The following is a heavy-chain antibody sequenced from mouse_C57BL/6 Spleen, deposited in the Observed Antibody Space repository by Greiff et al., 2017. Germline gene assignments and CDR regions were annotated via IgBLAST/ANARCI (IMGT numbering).Heavy chain of an antibody. J-gene: IGHJ4*01. CDR2: IHPNSGST. D-gene: IGHD1-1*01. CDR1: GYTFTSYW. CDR3: ARRSITTDYAMGD. V-gene: IGHV1-64*01. Sequence: VQLQQPGAELVKPGASVKLSCKASGYTFTSYWMHWVKQRPGQGLEWIGMIHPNSGSTNYNEKFKSKATLTVDKSSSTAYMQLSSLTSEDSAVYYCARRSITTDYAMGDWGQGTSVTVSS.